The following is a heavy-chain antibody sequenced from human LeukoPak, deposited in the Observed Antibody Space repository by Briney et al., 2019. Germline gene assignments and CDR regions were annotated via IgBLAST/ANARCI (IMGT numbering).Heavy chain of an antibody. CDR3: ARVPPYYYDSSGYYWGAFDI. CDR2: IKQDGSEK. CDR1: GFTFSSYW. J-gene: IGHJ3*02. D-gene: IGHD3-22*01. V-gene: IGHV3-7*01. Sequence: GGSLRLSCAASGFTFSSYWMSWVRQAPGKGLEWVANIKQDGSEKYYVDSVKGRFTISRDNSKNTLYLQMNSLRAEDTAVYYCARVPPYYYDSSGYYWGAFDIWGQGTMVTVSS.